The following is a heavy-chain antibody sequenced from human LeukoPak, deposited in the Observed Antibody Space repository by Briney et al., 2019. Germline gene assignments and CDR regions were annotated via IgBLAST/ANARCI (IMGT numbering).Heavy chain of an antibody. CDR1: GYTFTSYY. Sequence: ASVEVSCKASGYTFTSYYMHWVRQAPGQGLEWMGIINPSGGSTSYAQKFQGRVTMTRDTSTSTVYMELSSLRSEDTAVYYCAREGYSFRGYYYYGMDVWGQGTTVTVSS. V-gene: IGHV1-46*01. CDR2: INPSGGST. J-gene: IGHJ6*02. D-gene: IGHD2-15*01. CDR3: AREGYSFRGYYYYGMDV.